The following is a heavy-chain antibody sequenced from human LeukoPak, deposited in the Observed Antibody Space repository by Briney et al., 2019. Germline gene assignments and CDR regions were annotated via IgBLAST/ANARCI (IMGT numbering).Heavy chain of an antibody. V-gene: IGHV3-21*01. CDR2: ISSSSSYI. D-gene: IGHD3-3*01. CDR1: VFTFSTYS. Sequence: PGGSLTLSCAVSVFTFSTYSMSWVRQAPGKGLEWVSSISSSSSYIYYADSVKGRFTISTDNAKNSLYLQMNGLGAYDSAVFYCARGVSTLEYFDYWGQGTLVTVSS. CDR3: ARGVSTLEYFDY. J-gene: IGHJ4*02.